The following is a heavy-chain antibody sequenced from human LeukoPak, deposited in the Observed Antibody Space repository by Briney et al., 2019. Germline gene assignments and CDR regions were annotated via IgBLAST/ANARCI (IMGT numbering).Heavy chain of an antibody. D-gene: IGHD2-2*01. Sequence: GGSLRLSCGASGFTFNNFWMHWVRQAPGKGLEWVSLISGDGGSTYYADSVKGRFTISRDNSKNSLYLQMNSLRTEDTALYYCAKDLPAARRGRYYYYGMDVWGQGTTVTLSS. CDR3: AKDLPAARRGRYYYYGMDV. CDR2: ISGDGGST. V-gene: IGHV3-43*02. CDR1: GFTFNNFW. J-gene: IGHJ6*02.